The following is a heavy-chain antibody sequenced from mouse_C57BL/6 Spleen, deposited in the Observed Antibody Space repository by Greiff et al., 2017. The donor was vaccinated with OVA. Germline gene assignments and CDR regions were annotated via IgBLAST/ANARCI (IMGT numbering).Heavy chain of an antibody. CDR1: GFTFSDYG. D-gene: IGHD2-10*02. Sequence: EVMVVESGGGLVKPGGSLKLSCAASGFTFSDYGMHWVRQAPEKGLEWVAYISSGSSTIYYADTVKGRFTISRDNAKNTLFLQMTRLRSEDTAMYYCARPYDSAWFAYWGQGTLVTVSA. J-gene: IGHJ3*01. CDR3: ARPYDSAWFAY. V-gene: IGHV5-17*01. CDR2: ISSGSSTI.